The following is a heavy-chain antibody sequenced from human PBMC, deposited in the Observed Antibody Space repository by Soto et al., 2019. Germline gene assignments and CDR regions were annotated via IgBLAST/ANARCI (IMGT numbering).Heavy chain of an antibody. CDR2: ISYDGSNK. D-gene: IGHD3-3*01. CDR1: GFTFSSYG. Sequence: QVQLVESGGGVVQPGRSLRLSCAASGFTFSSYGMHWVRQAPGKGLEWVAVISYDGSNKYYADSVKGRFTISRDNSKNTLYLQMNSLRGEDTAVYYCAKGLNYDFWSGYYRRYYYYGMDVWGQGTTVTVSS. J-gene: IGHJ6*02. V-gene: IGHV3-30*18. CDR3: AKGLNYDFWSGYYRRYYYYGMDV.